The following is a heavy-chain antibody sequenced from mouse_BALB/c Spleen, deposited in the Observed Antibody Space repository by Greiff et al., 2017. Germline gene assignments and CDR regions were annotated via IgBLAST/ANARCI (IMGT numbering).Heavy chain of an antibody. CDR2: IWGDGST. CDR1: GFSLTGYG. D-gene: IGHD3-1*01. J-gene: IGHJ4*01. CDR3: ARDRRQLGLRDYAMDY. V-gene: IGHV2-6-7*01. Sequence: VKLMESGPGLVAPSQSLSITCTVSGFSLTGYGVNWVRQPPGKGLEWLGMIWGDGSTDYNSALKSRLSISKDNSKSQVFLKMNSLQTDDTARYYCARDRRQLGLRDYAMDYWGQGTSVTVSS.